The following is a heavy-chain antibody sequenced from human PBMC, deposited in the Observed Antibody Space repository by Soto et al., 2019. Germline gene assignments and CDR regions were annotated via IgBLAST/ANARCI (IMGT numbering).Heavy chain of an antibody. D-gene: IGHD3-10*01. CDR1: GGTFSSYT. V-gene: IGHV1-69*02. CDR2: IVPILGVP. Sequence: QVQLVQSGAEVKKPGSSVKVSCKASGGTFSSYTVSWVRQAPGQGLEWMGRIVPILGVPNYAQRFQGRVTITADKATNTAYMELTSLRSEDTAIYYCAKVSRKGSAIDFDYWGQGTLITVSS. CDR3: AKVSRKGSAIDFDY. J-gene: IGHJ4*02.